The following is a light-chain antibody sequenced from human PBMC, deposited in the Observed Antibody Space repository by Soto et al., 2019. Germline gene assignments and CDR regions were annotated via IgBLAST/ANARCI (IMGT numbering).Light chain of an antibody. CDR3: QQYNTYPWT. CDR1: PSISPW. J-gene: IGKJ1*01. CDR2: KTT. V-gene: IGKV1-5*03. Sequence: DIQMTQFPSTLSAFVGDRVTITCRASPSISPWLAWYRHKPVKAPKLLIYKTTSLNSGVPLRFSGSGSGTEFTLTISSLQPDDFATYYCQQYNTYPWTFGQGTKVEIK.